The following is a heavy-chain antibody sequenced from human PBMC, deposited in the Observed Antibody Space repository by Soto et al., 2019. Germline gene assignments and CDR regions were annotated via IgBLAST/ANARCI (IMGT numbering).Heavy chain of an antibody. CDR2: ISSSSSTI. D-gene: IGHD5-12*01. J-gene: IGHJ6*03. Sequence: GGSLRLSCAASGFTFSSYSMNWVRQAPGKGLEWVSYISSSSSTIYYAVSVKSRITINPDTSKNQFSLQLNSVTPEDTAVYYCARDRGYHSGYDSSYYYYYMDVWGKGTTVTV. CDR3: ARDRGYHSGYDSSYYYYYMDV. CDR1: GFTFSSYS. V-gene: IGHV3-48*01.